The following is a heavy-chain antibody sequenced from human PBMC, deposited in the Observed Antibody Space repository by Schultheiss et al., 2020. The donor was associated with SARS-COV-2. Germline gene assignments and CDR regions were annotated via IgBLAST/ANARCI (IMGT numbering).Heavy chain of an antibody. CDR1: GGSISSGDYY. CDR2: IYYSGST. CDR3: ARQHPYYFDY. J-gene: IGHJ4*02. V-gene: IGHV4-30-4*01. Sequence: SETLSLTCTVSGGSISSGDYYWSWIRQPPGKGLEWIGYIYYSGSTNYNPSLKSRVTISVDTSKNQFSLKLSSVTAADTAVYYCARQHPYYFDYWGQGTLVTVSS. D-gene: IGHD6-13*01.